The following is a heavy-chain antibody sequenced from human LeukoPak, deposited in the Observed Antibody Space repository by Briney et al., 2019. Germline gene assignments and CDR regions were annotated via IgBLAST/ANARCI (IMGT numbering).Heavy chain of an antibody. CDR1: GFTFSSYA. CDR2: ISGSGGST. Sequence: PGGSLRLSCAASGFTFSSYAMSWVRQAPGKGLEWVSAISGSGGSTYYADSLKGRFTISRYNSKNTLYLQMNSLRAEGTAVYYCAKMDSPGYYYASMAYWGQGTLVTVSS. CDR3: AKMDSPGYYYASMAY. J-gene: IGHJ4*02. D-gene: IGHD3-22*01. V-gene: IGHV3-23*01.